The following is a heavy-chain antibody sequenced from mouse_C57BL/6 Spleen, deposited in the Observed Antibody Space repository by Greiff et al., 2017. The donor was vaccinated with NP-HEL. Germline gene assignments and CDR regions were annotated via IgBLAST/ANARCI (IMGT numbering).Heavy chain of an antibody. V-gene: IGHV1-76*01. J-gene: IGHJ1*03. CDR3: ARSLFITTVGYFDV. CDR2: IYPGSGNT. Sequence: QVQLKESGAELVRPGASVKLSCKASGYTFTDYYINWVKQRPGQGLEWIARIYPGSGNTYYNEKFKGKATLTAEKSSSTAYMQLSSLTSEDSAVYFCARSLFITTVGYFDVWGTGTTVTVSS. CDR1: GYTFTDYY. D-gene: IGHD1-1*01.